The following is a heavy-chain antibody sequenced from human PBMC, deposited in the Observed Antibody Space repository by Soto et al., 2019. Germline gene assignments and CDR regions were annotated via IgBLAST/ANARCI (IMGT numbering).Heavy chain of an antibody. CDR3: AKAPCGGDCYENPIYWYFDL. D-gene: IGHD2-21*02. Sequence: EVQLVESGGGLVQPGRSLRLSCAASGFTFDDYAMHWVRQAPGKGLEWVSGISWNSGSIGYADSVKGRFTISRDNAKNSLYLQMNSLRAEDTALYYCAKAPCGGDCYENPIYWYFDLWGRGTLVAVSS. CDR1: GFTFDDYA. J-gene: IGHJ2*01. V-gene: IGHV3-9*01. CDR2: ISWNSGSI.